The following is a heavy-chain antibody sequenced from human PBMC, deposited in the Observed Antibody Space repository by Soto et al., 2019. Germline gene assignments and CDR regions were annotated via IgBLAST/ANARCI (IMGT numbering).Heavy chain of an antibody. V-gene: IGHV1-69*06. J-gene: IGHJ6*02. Sequence: GASVKGSCKASGGTLSSYAISWVRQAPGQGLEWMGGIIPIFGTANYAQKFQGRVTITADKSTSTAYMELSSLRSEDTAVYYCATGRITMVRGVNYYYYGMDVWGQGTTVTSP. CDR1: GGTLSSYA. D-gene: IGHD3-10*01. CDR3: ATGRITMVRGVNYYYYGMDV. CDR2: IIPIFGTA.